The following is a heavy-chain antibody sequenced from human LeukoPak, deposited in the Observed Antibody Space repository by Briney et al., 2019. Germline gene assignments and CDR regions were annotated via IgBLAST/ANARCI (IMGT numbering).Heavy chain of an antibody. Sequence: PGGSLRLSCAAPGFTFSNYAMSWARQAPGKGLEWVSGISGSGDSTYYADSVKGRFTISRDNSKNTLYLQMNSLRAEDTAVYYCAKDEDTYYYDSSGYNYYYYMDVWGKGTTVTVSS. CDR2: ISGSGDST. D-gene: IGHD3-22*01. V-gene: IGHV3-23*01. J-gene: IGHJ6*03. CDR3: AKDEDTYYYDSSGYNYYYYMDV. CDR1: GFTFSNYA.